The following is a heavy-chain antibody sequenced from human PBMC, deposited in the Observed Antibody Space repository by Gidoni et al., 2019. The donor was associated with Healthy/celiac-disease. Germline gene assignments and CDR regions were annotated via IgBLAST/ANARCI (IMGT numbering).Heavy chain of an antibody. CDR2: INPTWGTE. J-gene: IGHJ1*01. Sequence: QVLLVQSGAGGRQPRSSVKVPCTASGVTSSSYAISWVRQAPGQGREWMGGINPTWGTENYAKKCQGRVTITADESTSTAYMELSSLRDEDTAVDYCARVPIAAAGNEYFQHWGQGTLVTVSS. CDR3: ARVPIAAAGNEYFQH. D-gene: IGHD6-13*01. V-gene: IGHV1-69*12. CDR1: GVTSSSYA.